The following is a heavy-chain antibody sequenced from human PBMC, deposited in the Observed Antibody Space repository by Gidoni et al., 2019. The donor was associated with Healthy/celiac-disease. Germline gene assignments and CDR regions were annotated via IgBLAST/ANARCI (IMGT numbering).Heavy chain of an antibody. CDR2: IKSKTDGGTT. V-gene: IGHV3-15*01. Sequence: EVQLVESGGGLVKPGGSLRLSCAASGFPFSNAWMSWVRQAPGKGLEWVGRIKSKTDGGTTDYAAPVKGRFTISRDDSKNTLYLQMNSLKTEDTAVYYCTTGTDSSGYYYSPRMGYWGQGTLVTVSS. CDR3: TTGTDSSGYYYSPRMGY. CDR1: GFPFSNAW. J-gene: IGHJ4*02. D-gene: IGHD3-22*01.